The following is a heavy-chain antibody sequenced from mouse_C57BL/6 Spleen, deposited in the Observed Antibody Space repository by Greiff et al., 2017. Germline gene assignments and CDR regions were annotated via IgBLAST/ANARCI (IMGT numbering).Heavy chain of an antibody. V-gene: IGHV1-5*01. J-gene: IGHJ4*01. Sequence: EVQRVESGTVLARPGASVKMSCKTSGYTFTSYWMHWVKQRPGQGLEWIGAIYPGNSDTSYNQKFKGKAKLTAVTSASTAYMELSSLTNEDSAVYYCTRGIYDGYSLSMDYWGQGTSVTVSS. CDR2: IYPGNSDT. CDR1: GYTFTSYW. CDR3: TRGIYDGYSLSMDY. D-gene: IGHD2-3*01.